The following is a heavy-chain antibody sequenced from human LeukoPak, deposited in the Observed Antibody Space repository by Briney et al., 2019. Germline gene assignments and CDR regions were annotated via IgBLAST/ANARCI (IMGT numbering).Heavy chain of an antibody. CDR2: TYYRSKWFN. CDR3: ARDLLDSFDI. CDR1: GDSVSSNSAA. J-gene: IGHJ3*02. V-gene: IGHV6-1*01. Sequence: SQTLSLTCAISGDSVSSNSAAWNWIRQFPSRDLEWLGRTYYRSKWFNDYAVSVKSRITINPETSKNQFSLQLNSVTPEDTAVYYCARDLLDSFDIWGQGTMVTVSS.